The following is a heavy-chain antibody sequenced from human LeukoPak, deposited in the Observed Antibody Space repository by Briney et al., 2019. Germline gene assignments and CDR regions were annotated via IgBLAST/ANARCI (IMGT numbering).Heavy chain of an antibody. D-gene: IGHD3-10*01. V-gene: IGHV3-23*01. CDR2: MSGSGGST. CDR3: AKDYGSGSYYPPRLDY. CDR1: GFTFSSYA. Sequence: GVSLRLSCAASGFTFSSYAMSWVRQAPGKGLEWVSAMSGSGGSTLYEDSVKGRFTISRDNSKNTLYLQMNSLRAEDTAVYYCAKDYGSGSYYPPRLDYWGQGTLVT. J-gene: IGHJ4*02.